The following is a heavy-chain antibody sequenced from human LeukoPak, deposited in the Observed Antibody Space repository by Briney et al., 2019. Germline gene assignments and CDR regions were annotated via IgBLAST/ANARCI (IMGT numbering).Heavy chain of an antibody. J-gene: IGHJ4*02. CDR1: GYSFTSSW. CDR2: IYPGDSDT. D-gene: IGHD6-19*01. V-gene: IGHV5-51*01. Sequence: GESLQISCKGSGYSFTSSWIGWVRQMPGKGLEWMGIIYPGDSDTRYSPSFQGQVTISADKSISTAYLQWSSLKASDTAMYYCARQGYSSGWVFDYWGQGTLVTVSS. CDR3: ARQGYSSGWVFDY.